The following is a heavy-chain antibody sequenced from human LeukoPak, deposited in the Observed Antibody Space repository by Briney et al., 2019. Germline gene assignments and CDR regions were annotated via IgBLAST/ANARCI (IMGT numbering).Heavy chain of an antibody. CDR3: AREATSLSRSWFDP. V-gene: IGHV1-69*13. Sequence: ASVTVSCKASGGTFSSYAISWVRQAPGQGLEWMGGIIPIFGTANYAQKFQGRVTITADESTSTAYMELSSLRSEDTAVYYCAREATSLSRSWFDPWGQGTLVTVSS. D-gene: IGHD1-26*01. CDR1: GGTFSSYA. CDR2: IIPIFGTA. J-gene: IGHJ5*02.